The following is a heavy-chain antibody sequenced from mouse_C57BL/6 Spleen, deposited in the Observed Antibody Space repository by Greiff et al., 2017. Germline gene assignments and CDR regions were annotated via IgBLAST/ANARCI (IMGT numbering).Heavy chain of an antibody. J-gene: IGHJ3*01. Sequence: QVQLKESGAELARPGASVKMSCKASGYTFTSYTMHWVKQRPGQGLEWIGYINPSSGYTKYNQKFKDKATLTADKSSSTAYMQLSSLTSEDSAVYYCARSSPGGFAYWGQGTLVTVSA. CDR2: INPSSGYT. V-gene: IGHV1-4*01. CDR1: GYTFTSYT. CDR3: ARSSPGGFAY.